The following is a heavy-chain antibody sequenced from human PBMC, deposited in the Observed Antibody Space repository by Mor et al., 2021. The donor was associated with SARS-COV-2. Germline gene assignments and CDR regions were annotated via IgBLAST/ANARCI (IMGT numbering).Heavy chain of an antibody. CDR2: GST. D-gene: IGHD6-19*01. J-gene: IGHJ5*02. Sequence: GSTYYNPSLKSRVTISVDTSKNQFSLKLSSVTAADTAVYYCARGRAYSSGGKLNWFDPWGQGTLVTVS. V-gene: IGHV4-31*02. CDR3: ARGRAYSSGGKLNWFDP.